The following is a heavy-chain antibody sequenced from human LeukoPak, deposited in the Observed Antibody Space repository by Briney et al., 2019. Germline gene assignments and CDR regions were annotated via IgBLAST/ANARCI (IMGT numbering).Heavy chain of an antibody. CDR3: TRHTGYISGQYSNYEDS. CDR2: IYYTGST. Sequence: SETLSLTCTLSGGSITNTKYHWGWIRQPPGKGLEWIGSIYYTGSTYYNPSLKSRVTISVDTSKNQFSLKLRSVTAADTALYYCTRHTGYISGQYSNYEDSWGQGTLVTVSS. V-gene: IGHV4-39*01. J-gene: IGHJ4*02. D-gene: IGHD4-11*01. CDR1: GGSITNTKYH.